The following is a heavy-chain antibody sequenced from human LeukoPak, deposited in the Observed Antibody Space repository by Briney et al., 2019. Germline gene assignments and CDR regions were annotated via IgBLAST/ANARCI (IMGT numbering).Heavy chain of an antibody. V-gene: IGHV3-48*04. Sequence: GGTLRLSCAASGFTFSSYGMSWVRQAPGKGLEWVSYISSSSTIYYADSVKGRFTISRDNAKNTLYLQMNSLRAEDTAVYYCARDFLHLGGWGQGTMVTVSS. CDR2: ISSSSTI. J-gene: IGHJ3*01. CDR3: ARDFLHLGG. CDR1: GFTFSSYG. D-gene: IGHD3-16*01.